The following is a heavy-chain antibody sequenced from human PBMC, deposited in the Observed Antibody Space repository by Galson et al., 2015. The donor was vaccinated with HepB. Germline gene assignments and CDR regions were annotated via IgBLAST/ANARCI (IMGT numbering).Heavy chain of an antibody. Sequence: SLRLSCAASGFTFSNYPMHWVRQAPGKGPEYVSALTGNGGTTHYANSVTGRFTISGDISRNTMYLQTDSLRPEDMAVYYCARERESSGYFGYFDLWGRGTPVIVSS. J-gene: IGHJ2*01. CDR2: LTGNGGTT. V-gene: IGHV3-64*01. CDR1: GFTFSNYP. CDR3: ARERESSGYFGYFDL. D-gene: IGHD3-22*01.